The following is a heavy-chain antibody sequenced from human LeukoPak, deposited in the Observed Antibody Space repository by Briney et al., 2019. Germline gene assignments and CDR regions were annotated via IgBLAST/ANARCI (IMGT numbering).Heavy chain of an antibody. V-gene: IGHV4-59*01. Sequence: SETLSLTCTVSGGSISSYYWSWIRRPPGKGLEWIGYIYYSGSTNYNPSLKSRVTISVDTSKNQFSLKLSSVTAADTAVYYCARVGHYYDSSGYYSLYFQHWGQGTLVTVSS. D-gene: IGHD3-22*01. CDR3: ARVGHYYDSSGYYSLYFQH. J-gene: IGHJ1*01. CDR2: IYYSGST. CDR1: GGSISSYY.